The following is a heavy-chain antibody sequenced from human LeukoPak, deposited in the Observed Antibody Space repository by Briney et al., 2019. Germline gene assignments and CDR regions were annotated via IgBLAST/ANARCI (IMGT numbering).Heavy chain of an antibody. CDR1: GGSFSGYY. D-gene: IGHD3-10*01. Sequence: SETLSLPCAVYGGSFSGYYWSWIRQPPGKGLEWIGEINHSGSTNYNPSLKSRVTISVDTSKNHFSLKLSSVTAADTAVYYCARDSGTTGEVKFDPWGQGTLVTVSS. J-gene: IGHJ5*02. V-gene: IGHV4-34*01. CDR2: INHSGST. CDR3: ARDSGTTGEVKFDP.